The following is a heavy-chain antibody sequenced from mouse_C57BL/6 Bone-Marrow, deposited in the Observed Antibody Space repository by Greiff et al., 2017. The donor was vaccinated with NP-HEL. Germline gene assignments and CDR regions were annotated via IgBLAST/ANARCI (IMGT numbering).Heavy chain of an antibody. CDR3: ARDPSNYYGSSYFDY. CDR1: GFTFSDYY. J-gene: IGHJ2*01. CDR2: INYDGSST. Sequence: EVQLVESEGGLVQPGSSMKLSCTASGFTFSDYYMAWVRQVPEKGLEWVANINYDGSSTYYLDSLKSRFIISRDNAKNILYLQMSSLKSEDTATYYCARDPSNYYGSSYFDYWGQGTTLTVSS. V-gene: IGHV5-16*01. D-gene: IGHD1-1*01.